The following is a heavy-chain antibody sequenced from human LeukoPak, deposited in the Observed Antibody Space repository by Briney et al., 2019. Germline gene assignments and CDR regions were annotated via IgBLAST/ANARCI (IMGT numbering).Heavy chain of an antibody. CDR3: ASLYSSGYCDY. V-gene: IGHV3-7*01. CDR2: IKQDGSEK. CDR1: GFTFSSYG. D-gene: IGHD3-22*01. J-gene: IGHJ4*02. Sequence: GGSLRLSCAASGFTFSSYGMHWVRQAPGKGLEWVADIKQDGSEKYYVDSVKGRFIISRDNAKNSLYLQMNSLRAEDTAVYYCASLYSSGYCDYWGQGTLVTVSS.